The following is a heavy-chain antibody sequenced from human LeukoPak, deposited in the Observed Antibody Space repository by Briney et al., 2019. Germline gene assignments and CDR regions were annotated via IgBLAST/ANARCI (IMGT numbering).Heavy chain of an antibody. V-gene: IGHV3-23*01. D-gene: IGHD2-2*01. Sequence: GGSLRLSCAASGFTFSSYAMSWVRQAPGKGLEWVSGISDSGGSTYYADSVKGRFTISRDSSKNTLYLQMNSLRAEDTAVYYCAKPYCASASCPPDYWGQGTLGTVSS. CDR2: ISDSGGST. CDR3: AKPYCASASCPPDY. CDR1: GFTFSSYA. J-gene: IGHJ4*02.